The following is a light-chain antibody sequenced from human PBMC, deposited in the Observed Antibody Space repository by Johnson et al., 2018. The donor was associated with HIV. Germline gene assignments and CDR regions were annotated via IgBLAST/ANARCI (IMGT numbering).Light chain of an antibody. Sequence: HSVLTQPPSVSAAPGQKVTISCSGSSSNIGNNYVSWYQQLPGTAPKLLIYDSNKRPSGIPDRFSGSKSGTSATLGITGLQTGDEADYYCGTWDSSLSADVFGTWTKVTVL. CDR3: GTWDSSLSADV. V-gene: IGLV1-51*01. CDR2: DSN. J-gene: IGLJ1*01. CDR1: SSNIGNNY.